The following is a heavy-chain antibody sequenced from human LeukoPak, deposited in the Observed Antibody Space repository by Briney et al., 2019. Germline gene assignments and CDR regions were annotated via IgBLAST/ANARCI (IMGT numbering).Heavy chain of an antibody. CDR1: GFTLRSYW. Sequence: GGSLRLSCAASGFTLRSYWMSWVRQAPGKGLEWVANIKQDGSEKYYVDSVKGRFTISRDNAKNSLFLQMNSLRAEDTAVYYCARDRVIGYWGQGTLVTVSS. CDR2: IKQDGSEK. D-gene: IGHD2/OR15-2a*01. J-gene: IGHJ4*02. CDR3: ARDRVIGY. V-gene: IGHV3-7*01.